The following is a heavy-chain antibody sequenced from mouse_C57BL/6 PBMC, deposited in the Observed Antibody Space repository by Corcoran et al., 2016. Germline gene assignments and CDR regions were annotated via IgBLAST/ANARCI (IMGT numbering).Heavy chain of an antibody. CDR1: GYTFTSYD. CDR3: ARRKGYYDYDDWYFDV. J-gene: IGHJ1*03. D-gene: IGHD2-4*01. CDR2: IYPRDGST. Sequence: QVQLQQSGPELVKPGASVKLSCKASGYTFTSYDINWVKQRPGQGLEWIGWIYPRDGSTKYNEKFKGKATLTVDTSSSTAYMELHSLTSEDSAVYFCARRKGYYDYDDWYFDVWGTGTTVTVSS. V-gene: IGHV1-85*01.